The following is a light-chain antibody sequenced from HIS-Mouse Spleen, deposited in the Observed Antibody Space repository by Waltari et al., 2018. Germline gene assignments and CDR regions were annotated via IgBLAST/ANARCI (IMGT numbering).Light chain of an antibody. Sequence: DIVMTQSPDSLAVSLGERATINCKSSQSVLYSPNNKNYLAWYQQKPGQPPKLLIYWASTRESWVPDRCSGSGSGTDFTLTISSLQAEDVAVYYCQQYYSTPYTFGQGTKLEIK. V-gene: IGKV4-1*01. J-gene: IGKJ2*01. CDR1: QSVLYSPNNKNY. CDR2: WAS. CDR3: QQYYSTPYT.